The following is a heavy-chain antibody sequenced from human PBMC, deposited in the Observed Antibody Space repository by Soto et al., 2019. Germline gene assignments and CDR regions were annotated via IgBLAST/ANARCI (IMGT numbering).Heavy chain of an antibody. CDR3: ARGYCSGDTCYHIDY. V-gene: IGHV3-15*07. CDR1: GFTFSNAW. Sequence: EVQLAESGGDLVKPGGSLRLSCAASGFTFSNAWMTWIRQAQGRGLEWVGRIKSKADGGTTDYAAPVKDRFTISRDDSKNTVYLQMNSLRAEDTAVYFCARGYCSGDTCYHIDYWGQGTLVTVSS. J-gene: IGHJ4*02. CDR2: IKSKADGGTT. D-gene: IGHD2-15*01.